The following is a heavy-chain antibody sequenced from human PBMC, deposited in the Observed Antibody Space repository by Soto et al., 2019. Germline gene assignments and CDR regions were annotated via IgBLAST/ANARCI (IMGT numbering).Heavy chain of an antibody. V-gene: IGHV4-30-4*01. J-gene: IGHJ5*02. CDR2: IYYSGST. CDR3: ARHYGDYLGWFDP. CDR1: GGSISSGDYC. Sequence: PSETLSLTCTVSGGSISSGDYCWSWIRQPPGKGLEWIGYIYYSGSTYYNPSLKSRVTISVDTSKNQFSLKLSSATAADTAVYYCARHYGDYLGWFDPWGQGTLVTVS. D-gene: IGHD4-17*01.